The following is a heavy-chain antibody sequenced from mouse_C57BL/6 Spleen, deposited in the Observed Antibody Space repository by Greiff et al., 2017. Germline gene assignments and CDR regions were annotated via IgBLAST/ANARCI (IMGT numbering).Heavy chain of an antibody. CDR3: ARCPLLRYLFFDY. D-gene: IGHD1-1*01. V-gene: IGHV1-55*01. J-gene: IGHJ2*01. Sequence: QVQLQQSGAELVKPGASVKMSCKASGYTFTSYCITWVKQRPGQGLEWIGDIYPGSGSTNYNEKFQSKATLTVDTSSSTAYMQLSSLTSEDSAVYYCARCPLLRYLFFDYGGKGTTPTVSS. CDR2: IYPGSGST. CDR1: GYTFTSYC.